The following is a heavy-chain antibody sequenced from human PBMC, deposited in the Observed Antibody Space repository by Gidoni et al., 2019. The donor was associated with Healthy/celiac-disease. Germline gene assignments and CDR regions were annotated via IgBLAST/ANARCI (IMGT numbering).Heavy chain of an antibody. V-gene: IGHV1-69*06. CDR3: ARDSESPQYYYDSSEGGWFDP. CDR1: GGHFSSYD. Sequence: QVPLVQSGAEVKKPGSEVKVSCKAYGGHFSSYDISRVRQAPGQVLEWRGGIIPILRTANYSQQVQARVTIPAHKSTSTAYMELSSRRSEDTAVYYCARDSESPQYYYDSSEGGWFDPWGQGTLVTVSS. CDR2: IIPILRTA. D-gene: IGHD3-22*01. J-gene: IGHJ5*02.